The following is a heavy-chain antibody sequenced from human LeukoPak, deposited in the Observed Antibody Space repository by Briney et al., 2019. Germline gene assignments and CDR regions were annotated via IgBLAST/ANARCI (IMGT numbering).Heavy chain of an antibody. V-gene: IGHV1-18*01. CDR2: ISAYNGNT. CDR3: AKPGSAVAPNWFDP. Sequence: ASVKVSCKASGYTFTSYGISWVRQAPGQGLEWMGWISAYNGNTNYAQKLQGRVTMTTDTSTSTAYMELRSLRSDDTAVYYCAKPGSAVAPNWFDPWGQGTLVTVSS. J-gene: IGHJ5*02. CDR1: GYTFTSYG. D-gene: IGHD3-10*01.